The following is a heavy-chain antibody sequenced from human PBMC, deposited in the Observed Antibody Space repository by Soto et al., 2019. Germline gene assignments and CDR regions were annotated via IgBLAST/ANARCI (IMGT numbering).Heavy chain of an antibody. D-gene: IGHD3-10*01. CDR2: ISSSGSTI. J-gene: IGHJ4*02. Sequence: PGGSLRLSCAASGFTFSSYEMNWVRQAPGKGLEWVSYISSSGSTIYYADSVKGRFTISRDNAKNSLYLQMNSLRAEDTAVYYCATSFTGGDYFDYWGQGTLVTVSS. V-gene: IGHV3-48*03. CDR3: ATSFTGGDYFDY. CDR1: GFTFSSYE.